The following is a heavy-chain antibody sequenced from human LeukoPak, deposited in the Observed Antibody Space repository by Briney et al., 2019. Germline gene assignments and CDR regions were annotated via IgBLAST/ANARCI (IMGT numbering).Heavy chain of an antibody. CDR3: ARLGEDYDILTGYSQFDI. V-gene: IGHV4-39*07. J-gene: IGHJ3*02. CDR1: GGSISSSGYY. CDR2: IYYSGST. Sequence: PSETLSLTCTVSGGSISSSGYYWGWIRQPPGKGLEWIGSIYYSGSTYYNPSLKSRVTISVDTSKNQFSLKLSSVTAADTAVYYCARLGEDYDILTGYSQFDIWGQGTMVTVSS. D-gene: IGHD3-9*01.